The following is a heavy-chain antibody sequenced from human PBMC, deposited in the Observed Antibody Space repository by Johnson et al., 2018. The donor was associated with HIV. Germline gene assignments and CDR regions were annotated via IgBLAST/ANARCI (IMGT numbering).Heavy chain of an antibody. J-gene: IGHJ3*02. D-gene: IGHD6-6*01. CDR1: GFTFSSYG. V-gene: IGHV3-30*03. Sequence: QVQLVESGGGVVQPGRSLRLSCAASGFTFSSYGMHWVRRAPGKGLEWVAVISYDGSNKYYADSVKGRFIISRDNSKNTLYLQMNSLRPEDTAVYYCAREYSSLSQGAFDIWGQGTMVTVSS. CDR2: ISYDGSNK. CDR3: AREYSSLSQGAFDI.